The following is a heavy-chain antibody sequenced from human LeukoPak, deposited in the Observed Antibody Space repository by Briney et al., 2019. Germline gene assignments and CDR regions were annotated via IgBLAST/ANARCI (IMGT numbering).Heavy chain of an antibody. CDR2: IKQDESEK. V-gene: IGHV3-7*03. D-gene: IGHD1-1*01. J-gene: IGHJ4*02. CDR1: GFTFSSYW. CDR3: ARESHVERDDY. Sequence: GGSLRLSCAASGFTFSSYWMTWVRQAPGKGLEWVANIKQDESEKYYVDSVKGRFTISRDNAKNSLYLQMNSLRAEDTAVYYCARESHVERDDYWGQGTLVTVSS.